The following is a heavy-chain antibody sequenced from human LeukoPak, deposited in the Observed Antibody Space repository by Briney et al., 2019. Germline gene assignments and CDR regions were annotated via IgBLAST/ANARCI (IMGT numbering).Heavy chain of an antibody. D-gene: IGHD2-15*01. Sequence: ASVKVSCKASGYTFSSYGITWVRQAPGKGPEWMGIINPTGGTTHYAQKFQGRVTMTRDTATSTVYIELSSLRSDDTAVYYCARVADYCSGGSCYDFWGQGTLVTVSS. CDR2: INPTGGTT. J-gene: IGHJ4*02. CDR3: ARVADYCSGGSCYDF. V-gene: IGHV1-46*01. CDR1: GYTFSSYG.